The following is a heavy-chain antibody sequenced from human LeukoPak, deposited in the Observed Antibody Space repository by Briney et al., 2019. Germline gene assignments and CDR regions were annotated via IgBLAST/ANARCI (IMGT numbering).Heavy chain of an antibody. CDR2: IKQDGSEK. CDR1: GFTFSSYW. J-gene: IGHJ3*02. V-gene: IGHV3-7*01. CDR3: AREWSSGWANDAFDI. D-gene: IGHD6-19*01. Sequence: GGSLRLSCAASGFTFSSYWMSWVRQAPGKGLEWVANIKQDGSEKYYVESVKGRFTISRDNAKNSLYLQMNSLRAEDTAVYYCAREWSSGWANDAFDIWGQGTMVTVSS.